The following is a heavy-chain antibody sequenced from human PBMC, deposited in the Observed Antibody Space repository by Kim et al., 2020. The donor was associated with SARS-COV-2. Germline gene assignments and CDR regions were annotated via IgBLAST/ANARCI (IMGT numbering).Heavy chain of an antibody. CDR1: GYTFTGYY. CDR3: ARLYSSSKRYFDY. V-gene: IGHV1-2*06. J-gene: IGHJ4*02. CDR2: INPNSGGT. Sequence: ASVKVSCKASGYTFTGYYMHWVRQAPGQGLEWMGRINPNSGGTNYAQKFQDRVTMTRDTSISTAYMELSRLRSDDTAVYYCARLYSSSKRYFDYWGQGTLVTVSS. D-gene: IGHD6-6*01.